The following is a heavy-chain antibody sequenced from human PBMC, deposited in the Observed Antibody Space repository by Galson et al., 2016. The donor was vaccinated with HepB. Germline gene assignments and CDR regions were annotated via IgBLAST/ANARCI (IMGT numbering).Heavy chain of an antibody. Sequence: SLRLSCAASGFTFVRYWMSWVRQTPGKGLELVANIYEDGSEKNYVGSARGRFTISRDNAKNSVYLQMNNLRVEDTTVYYCARDPGYSAFDIWGQGAMVTVSS. CDR2: IYEDGSEK. D-gene: IGHD5-18*01. CDR1: GFTFVRYW. J-gene: IGHJ3*02. V-gene: IGHV3-7*04. CDR3: ARDPGYSAFDI.